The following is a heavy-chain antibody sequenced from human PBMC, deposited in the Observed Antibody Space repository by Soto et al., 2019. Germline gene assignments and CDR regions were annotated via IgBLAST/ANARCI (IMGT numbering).Heavy chain of an antibody. CDR3: AKDRITGTTSWFFDY. V-gene: IGHV3-23*01. Sequence: QPVGSLRLSCAGSGFIFRNYAMSWVRQAPGKGLEWVSGISPSAGTTYYEDSVKGRFTISRDNSKNTLYLQLNSLRAEDTAIYFCAKDRITGTTSWFFDYWGQGTLVTAPQ. CDR1: GFIFRNYA. CDR2: ISPSAGTT. J-gene: IGHJ4*02. D-gene: IGHD1-7*01.